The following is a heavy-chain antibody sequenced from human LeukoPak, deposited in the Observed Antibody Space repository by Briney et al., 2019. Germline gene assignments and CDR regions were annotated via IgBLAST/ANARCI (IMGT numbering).Heavy chain of an antibody. V-gene: IGHV3-66*02. Sequence: GGSLRLFCAASGFTVSSNYMSWVRQAPGKGLEWVSLIYSDGSRYYADAVKGRFTISRDNSKNTLFLQMNSLRAEDTAVYYCARVAQYGGSCYWYFDLWGRGTLVTVSS. J-gene: IGHJ2*01. CDR2: IYSDGSR. CDR3: ARVAQYGGSCYWYFDL. CDR1: GFTVSSNY. D-gene: IGHD1-26*01.